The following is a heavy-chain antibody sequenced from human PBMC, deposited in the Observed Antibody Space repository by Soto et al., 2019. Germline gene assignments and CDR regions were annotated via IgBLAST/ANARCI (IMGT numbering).Heavy chain of an antibody. CDR3: ARDGQWLPRDGLRSSYYFDY. J-gene: IGHJ4*02. CDR2: IRYDGGNK. Sequence: QVQLVESGGGVVQPGRSLRLSCAASGVNFRSYVMHWVRRAPGKGLEWVAVIRYDGGNKYYADSVKGRFTISRDNSKNTLYLQMNSLRAEDTAVYYCARDGQWLPRDGLRSSYYFDYWGQGTLVTVSS. D-gene: IGHD6-19*01. V-gene: IGHV3-33*01. CDR1: GVNFRSYV.